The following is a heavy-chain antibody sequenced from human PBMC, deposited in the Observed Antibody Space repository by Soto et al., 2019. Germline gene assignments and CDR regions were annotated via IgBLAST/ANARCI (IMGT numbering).Heavy chain of an antibody. CDR3: AKDSSGSYLVDY. CDR2: ISGGGGST. Sequence: EVQLLESGGGLVQPGGSLRLSCAASGFTFSDYAMSWVRQAPGKGLEWVSAISGGGGSTYYADSVKGRFTISRDNSKNTLYLQMNSLRADDTAVYYCAKDSSGSYLVDYWGQGTLVTVSS. J-gene: IGHJ4*02. D-gene: IGHD1-26*01. V-gene: IGHV3-23*01. CDR1: GFTFSDYA.